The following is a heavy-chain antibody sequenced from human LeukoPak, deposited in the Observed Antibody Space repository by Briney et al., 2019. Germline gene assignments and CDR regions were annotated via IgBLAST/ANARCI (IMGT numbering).Heavy chain of an antibody. CDR3: ARVGGGYYSLHFDS. D-gene: IGHD2/OR15-2a*01. CDR2: INSAANKT. V-gene: IGHV3-11*04. CDR1: GLTLSDYY. Sequence: GGSLRLSCVVSGLTLSDYYMNWIRQAPGRGLEWVSYINSAANKTNYADSVKGRFTISRDNAKSSLYLQMNSLRVEDTAVYYCARVGGGYYSLHFDSWGQGSLVTVSS. J-gene: IGHJ4*02.